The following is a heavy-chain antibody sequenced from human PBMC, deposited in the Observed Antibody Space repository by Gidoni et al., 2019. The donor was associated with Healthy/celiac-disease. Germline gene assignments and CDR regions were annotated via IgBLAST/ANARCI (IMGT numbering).Heavy chain of an antibody. V-gene: IGHV3-15*01. J-gene: IGHJ4*02. Sequence: EVQLVESGGGVVKPGGTLRLTGAASGLTFRNAWMSWVRQAPGKGLELVGRIKSTTDGGTTDYAAPVKGRFTISRDDSKNTLYLQMNSLKTEDTAVYYCTTGVVVVTKNHRVDYWGQGTLVTVSS. CDR1: GLTFRNAW. CDR3: TTGVVVVTKNHRVDY. CDR2: IKSTTDGGTT. D-gene: IGHD3-22*01.